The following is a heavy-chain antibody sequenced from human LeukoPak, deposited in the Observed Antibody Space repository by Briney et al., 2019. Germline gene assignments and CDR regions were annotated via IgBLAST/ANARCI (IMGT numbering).Heavy chain of an antibody. CDR2: ISGSGGST. Sequence: PGGSLRLSCAASGFTFSSYGMSWVRQAPGKGLEWVSAISGSGGSTYYADSVKGRFTISRDNSKNTLYLQMNSLRAEDTAVYYCAKPGYSSGWYYDYWGQGTLVTVSS. J-gene: IGHJ4*02. V-gene: IGHV3-23*01. CDR3: AKPGYSSGWYYDY. D-gene: IGHD6-19*01. CDR1: GFTFSSYG.